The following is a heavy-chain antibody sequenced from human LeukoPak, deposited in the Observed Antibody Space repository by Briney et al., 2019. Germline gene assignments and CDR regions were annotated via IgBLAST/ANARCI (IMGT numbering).Heavy chain of an antibody. CDR3: ARSPGGDTTLISD. CDR2: IYYSGST. CDR1: GGSISSSSYF. Sequence: SETLSLTCTVSGGSISSSSYFWGWIRQPPGKGLEWFGSIYYSGSTFYNPSLKSRVTISVDTSKNQFSLKVSSVTAADTAVYYCARSPGGDTTLISDWGQGTLVTVSS. J-gene: IGHJ4*02. D-gene: IGHD2/OR15-2a*01. V-gene: IGHV4-39*01.